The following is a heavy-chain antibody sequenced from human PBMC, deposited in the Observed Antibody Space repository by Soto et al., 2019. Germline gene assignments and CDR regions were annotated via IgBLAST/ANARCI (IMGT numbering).Heavy chain of an antibody. CDR2: IYSGGST. D-gene: IGHD5-18*01. V-gene: IGHV3-66*04. CDR1: GVTVSSNY. Sequence: EVQLVESGGGLVQPGGSLRLSCAASGVTVSSNYMSWVRQAPGKGLEWVSVIYSGGSTYYADSVKGRFTISRDNSKNTLYLQMNSLIAEDTAVYYCARHGYNYGGGYFDSWGQGTLVTVSS. J-gene: IGHJ4*02. CDR3: ARHGYNYGGGYFDS.